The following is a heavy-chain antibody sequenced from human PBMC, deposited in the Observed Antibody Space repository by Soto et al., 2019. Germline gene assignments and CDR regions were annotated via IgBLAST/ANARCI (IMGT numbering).Heavy chain of an antibody. J-gene: IGHJ6*02. CDR3: AKAIENYSTGYYKPFYYFGADV. CDR1: GVTFVSYC. Sequence: PGGSLRLSCAASGVTFVSYCMHWVRQAPGKGLEWVAGISYDGSKKYYGESVKGRFTISSDNSKNTLYLQMNSLRVEDTAVYYCAKAIENYSTGYYKPFYYFGADVWGQGTTVTVSS. CDR2: ISYDGSKK. V-gene: IGHV3-30*18. D-gene: IGHD3-22*01.